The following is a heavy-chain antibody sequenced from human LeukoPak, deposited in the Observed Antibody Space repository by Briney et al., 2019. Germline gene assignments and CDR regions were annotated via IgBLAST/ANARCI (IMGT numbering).Heavy chain of an antibody. CDR2: INHSGST. J-gene: IGHJ4*02. CDR3: ARAPVAAPSEFDY. D-gene: IGHD6-19*01. Sequence: SETLSLTCAVYGVSFSGYYWSWIRQPPGKGLEWIGEINHSGSTNYNPSLKSRVAISADTPKNQFSLKLSSTTAADTAVYYCARAPVAAPSEFDYWGQGTLVTVSS. V-gene: IGHV4-34*01. CDR1: GVSFSGYY.